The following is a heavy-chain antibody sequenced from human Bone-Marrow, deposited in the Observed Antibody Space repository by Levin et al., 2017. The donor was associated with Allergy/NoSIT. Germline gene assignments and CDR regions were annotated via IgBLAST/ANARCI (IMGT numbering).Heavy chain of an antibody. CDR3: ARDRGLSGYDGLDT. V-gene: IGHV3-30*03. Sequence: GGSLRLSCEASGFTFSDHGLHWVRQAPGKGLEWVAVTAYDGIIKFYGDSVKGRFSISRDNSKNTLYLQMNSLRVEDTAVYYCARDRGLSGYDGLDTWGQGTQVSVSS. D-gene: IGHD5-12*01. J-gene: IGHJ5*02. CDR2: TAYDGIIK. CDR1: GFTFSDHG.